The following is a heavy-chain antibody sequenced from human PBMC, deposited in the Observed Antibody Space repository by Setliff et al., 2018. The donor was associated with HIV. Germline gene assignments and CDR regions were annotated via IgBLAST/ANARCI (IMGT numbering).Heavy chain of an antibody. CDR2: ISGIGSST. CDR3: AGRGYSGYDREDY. V-gene: IGHV3-23*01. CDR1: GFTFSTYA. J-gene: IGHJ4*02. D-gene: IGHD5-12*01. Sequence: GGSLRLSCAASGFTFSTYAMSWVRQAPGKGLEWVSDISGIGSSTYYADSVKGRFTISRDNSKNTLYLQMNSLRAEDTAVYYCAGRGYSGYDREDYWGQGTLVTVSS.